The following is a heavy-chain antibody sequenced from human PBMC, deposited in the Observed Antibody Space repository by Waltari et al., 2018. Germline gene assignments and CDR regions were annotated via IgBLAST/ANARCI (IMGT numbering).Heavy chain of an antibody. J-gene: IGHJ4*02. V-gene: IGHV4-59*08. CDR2: IRHTGIT. Sequence: QVQLQESGPGLVKPSETLSLTCSVPGGSIHNYFWNWIRQPPGKGLQWIGYIRHTGITKSNPSLNSRVTMAVDTSKSQISLRLTSVSATDTAVYFCARWDSPGRYFGDWGQGTPVTVSS. CDR3: ARWDSPGRYFGD. D-gene: IGHD1-20*01. CDR1: GGSIHNYF.